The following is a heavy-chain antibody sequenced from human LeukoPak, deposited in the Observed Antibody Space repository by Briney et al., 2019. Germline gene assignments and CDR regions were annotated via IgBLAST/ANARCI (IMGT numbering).Heavy chain of an antibody. V-gene: IGHV3-23*01. Sequence: GGSLRLSCAASGFTFRIYAMSWVRQAPGKGLEWVSGISGSDASTFYADSVMGRFTISRDNSMNTLYLQMDNVRAEDAAIYFCARRGSEWNSYFYPMDVWGQGTTVTVSS. CDR2: ISGSDAST. J-gene: IGHJ6*02. CDR3: ARRGSEWNSYFYPMDV. D-gene: IGHD3-3*01. CDR1: GFTFRIYA.